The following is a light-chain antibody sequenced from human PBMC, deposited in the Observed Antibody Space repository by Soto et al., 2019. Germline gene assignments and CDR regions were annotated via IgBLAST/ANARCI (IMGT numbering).Light chain of an antibody. V-gene: IGLV1-51*01. Sequence: VLTQPPSVSAAPGQKVTISCSGSSSNIGNNYVSWYQQLPGTAPKLLIYDNNKRPSGIPDRFSGSKSGTSATLGITGLQTGDEADYYCGTWDSSLSAGVFGTGTKVTVL. J-gene: IGLJ1*01. CDR1: SSNIGNNY. CDR2: DNN. CDR3: GTWDSSLSAGV.